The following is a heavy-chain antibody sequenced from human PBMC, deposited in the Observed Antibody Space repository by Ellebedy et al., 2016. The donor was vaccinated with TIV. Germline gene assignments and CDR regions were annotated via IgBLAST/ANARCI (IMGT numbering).Heavy chain of an antibody. J-gene: IGHJ4*02. Sequence: MPSETLSLTCAVYGGSFSGYCWSWIRQPPGKGLEWIGEINHSGSTNYNPSLKSRVTISVDTSKNQFSLKLSSVTAADTAVYYCAREIVVVPASPFDYWGQGTLVTVSS. D-gene: IGHD2-2*01. CDR1: GGSFSGYC. CDR3: AREIVVVPASPFDY. V-gene: IGHV4-34*01. CDR2: INHSGST.